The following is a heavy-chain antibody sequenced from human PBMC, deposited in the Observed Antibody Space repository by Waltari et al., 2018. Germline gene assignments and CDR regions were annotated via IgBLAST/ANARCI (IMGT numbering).Heavy chain of an antibody. V-gene: IGHV4-38-2*01. J-gene: IGHJ4*02. CDR3: ARLGEYYYGSGSYFDY. CDR2: IYHSGST. Sequence: QVQLQESGPGLVKPSETLSLTCAVSGYSISSGYYWGWIRQPPGKGLEWIGSIYHSGSTYYNPSLKSRVTISEDTSKNQFSRKLSSVTAADTAVYYCARLGEYYYGSGSYFDYWGQGTLVTVSS. D-gene: IGHD3-10*01. CDR1: GYSISSGYY.